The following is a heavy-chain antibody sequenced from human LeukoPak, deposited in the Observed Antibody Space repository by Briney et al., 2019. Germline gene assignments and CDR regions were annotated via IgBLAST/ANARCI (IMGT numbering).Heavy chain of an antibody. V-gene: IGHV4-34*01. CDR2: INHSGST. CDR3: ARGGYSYGSVTYSWFDP. CDR1: GGSFSGYY. Sequence: SETLSLTCAVYGGSFSGYYCNWIRQPPGKGLEWIGEINHSGSTNYNPSLKSRVTMSVDTSKNQFSLKLNSVTAADTAVYYCARGGYSYGSVTYSWFDPWGQGTLVTVSS. D-gene: IGHD5-18*01. J-gene: IGHJ5*02.